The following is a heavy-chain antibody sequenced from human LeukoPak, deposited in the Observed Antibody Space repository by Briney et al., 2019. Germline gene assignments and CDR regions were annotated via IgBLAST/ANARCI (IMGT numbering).Heavy chain of an antibody. J-gene: IGHJ4*02. CDR1: GFTFGRYW. D-gene: IGHD2-8*01. CDR2: INQGGSRL. Sequence: GGCLRLSCASSGFTFGRYWVSWVRQAPGRGQGWAASINQGGSRLHYLDSVTGRFIISRDDAQNSLFLQMTRLRVDDTAVYYCERLKDDVTKLDYWGQGTLVSVSS. CDR3: ERLKDDVTKLDY. V-gene: IGHV3-7*01.